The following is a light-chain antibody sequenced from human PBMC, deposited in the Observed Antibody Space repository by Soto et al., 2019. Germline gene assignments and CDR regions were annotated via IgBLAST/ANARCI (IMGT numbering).Light chain of an antibody. CDR3: QQRGNWPPKYT. CDR2: DAS. J-gene: IGKJ2*01. CDR1: QSVSSY. Sequence: EIVLTQSPATLSLSPGERATLSCRASQSVSSYLAWYQQKPGQAPRLLIYDASNRATGIPARFSGSGSGTDFTLTISSLEPEDFAVYYCQQRGNWPPKYTFGQGTKLEIK. V-gene: IGKV3-11*01.